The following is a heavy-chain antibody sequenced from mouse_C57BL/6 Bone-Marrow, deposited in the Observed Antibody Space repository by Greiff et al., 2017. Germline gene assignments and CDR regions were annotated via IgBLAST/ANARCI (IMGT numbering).Heavy chain of an antibody. CDR1: GYTFTSYG. Sequence: VKLLESGAELARPGASVKLSCKASGYTFTSYGISWVKQRPGQGLEWIGEIYPRSGNTYYNEKFKGKATLTADKSSSTAYMELRSLTSEDSAVYFCARSRWLPYAYWGQGTLVTVSA. D-gene: IGHD2-2*01. CDR3: ARSRWLPYAY. J-gene: IGHJ3*01. CDR2: IYPRSGNT. V-gene: IGHV1-81*01.